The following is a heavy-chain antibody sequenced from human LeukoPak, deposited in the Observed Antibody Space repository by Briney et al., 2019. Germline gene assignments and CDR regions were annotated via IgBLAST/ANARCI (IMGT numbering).Heavy chain of an antibody. Sequence: SETLSLTCAVYGGSFSGYYWSWIRQPPGKGLEWIGEINHSGSTNYNPSLKSRVTISVDTSKNQFSLKLSSVTAADTAVYYCASLVYGSGSYFYMDVWGEGTTVTISS. CDR1: GGSFSGYY. CDR3: ASLVYGSGSYFYMDV. CDR2: INHSGST. V-gene: IGHV4-34*01. D-gene: IGHD3-10*01. J-gene: IGHJ6*03.